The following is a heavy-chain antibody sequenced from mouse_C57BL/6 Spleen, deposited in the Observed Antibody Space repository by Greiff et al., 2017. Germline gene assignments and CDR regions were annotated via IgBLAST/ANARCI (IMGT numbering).Heavy chain of an antibody. J-gene: IGHJ4*01. D-gene: IGHD2-4*01. CDR3: AKKGYDYDNAMDY. Sequence: QVQLKQSGPGLVQPSQSLSITCTVSGFSLTSYGVHWVRQSPGKGLEWLGVIWRGGSTDYNAAFMSRLSSTKDNSKSQVFFKMNSLQADDTAIYYCAKKGYDYDNAMDYWGQGTSVTVSS. CDR1: GFSLTSYG. V-gene: IGHV2-5*01. CDR2: IWRGGST.